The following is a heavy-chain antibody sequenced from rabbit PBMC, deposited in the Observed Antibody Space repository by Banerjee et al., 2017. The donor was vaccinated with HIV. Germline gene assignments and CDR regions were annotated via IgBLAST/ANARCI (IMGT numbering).Heavy chain of an antibody. V-gene: IGHV1S45*01. D-gene: IGHD7-1*01. CDR3: ARWNNMYVGTL. CDR1: GFSINSIYF. J-gene: IGHJ3*01. CDR2: IYAGDSVLT. Sequence: QEQLEESGGGLVKPGASLTLTCTASGFSINSIYFMCWVRQAPGKGLEWIACIYAGDSVLTYYATWAKGRFTISKTSSTTVTLQMTSLTAADTATYFCARWNNMYVGTLWGQGTLVTVS.